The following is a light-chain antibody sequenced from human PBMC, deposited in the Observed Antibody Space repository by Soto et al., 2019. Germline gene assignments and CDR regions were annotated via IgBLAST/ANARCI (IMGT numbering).Light chain of an antibody. CDR1: QSISTW. V-gene: IGKV1-5*03. CDR2: KAS. Sequence: DIQMTQSPSTLSASVGGRVTITCRASQSISTWLAWYQQKPGKAPKLLIYKASSLESRVPSKFSGSGSGTEFPLTISPLQADGFATYYCQQYNTYPTFGGGTKVDIK. CDR3: QQYNTYPT. J-gene: IGKJ4*01.